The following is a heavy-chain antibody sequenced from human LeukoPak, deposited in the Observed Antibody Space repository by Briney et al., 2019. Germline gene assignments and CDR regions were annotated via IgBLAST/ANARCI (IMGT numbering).Heavy chain of an antibody. CDR2: INGNGSIT. CDR1: GFTFSTYG. V-gene: IGHV3-23*01. J-gene: IGHJ3*02. Sequence: PGGTLRLSCAASGFTFSTYGMSWVRQAPGKGLEWVSAINGNGSITYYADSVTGRFTISRDNSKNTLYLQMNSLRAEDTAVYYCAKPDVYYGSGSGAFDIWGQGTMVTVSS. D-gene: IGHD3-10*01. CDR3: AKPDVYYGSGSGAFDI.